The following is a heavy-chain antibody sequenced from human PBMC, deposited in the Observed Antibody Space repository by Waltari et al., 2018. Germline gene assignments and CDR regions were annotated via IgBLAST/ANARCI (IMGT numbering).Heavy chain of an antibody. CDR1: GDSMNRNYW. CDR3: ARDRGRWLYLDS. V-gene: IGHV4-4*02. CDR2: IHGSGRT. J-gene: IGHJ4*02. D-gene: IGHD2-15*01. Sequence: QLQLQQSGPGLVKPSESLSLTCAVSGDSMNRNYWWNWVSKPPGKGLDWIGQIHGSGRTNYNPALESRVTVSIDTSNNQFSRKVSYATAADTAVYYCARDRGRWLYLDSWGLGTLVTVSP.